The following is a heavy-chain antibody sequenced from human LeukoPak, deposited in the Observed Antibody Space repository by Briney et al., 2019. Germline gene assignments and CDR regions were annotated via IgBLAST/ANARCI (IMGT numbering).Heavy chain of an antibody. D-gene: IGHD1-14*01. CDR1: GYTFTSYY. CDR2: INPSVGSA. V-gene: IGHV1-46*01. Sequence: ASVKVSCKASGYTFTSYYVHWVRQAPGQGLEWMATINPSVGSAIYAQKFQGRVSVTSDTSTSAVFMELTSLTSDDTAVYYCARRVGATGTAFDNWGQGTLVIVSS. CDR3: ARRVGATGTAFDN. J-gene: IGHJ4*02.